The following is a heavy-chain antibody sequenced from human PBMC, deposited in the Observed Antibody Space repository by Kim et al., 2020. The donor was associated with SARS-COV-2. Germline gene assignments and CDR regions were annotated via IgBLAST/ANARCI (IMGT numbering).Heavy chain of an antibody. CDR3: AHRRLGWDSSGYYYPGAFDI. V-gene: IGHV2-5*02. Sequence: SGPTLVNPTQTLTLTCTFSGFSLSTSGVGVGWIRPPPGKALEWLALIYWDDDKRYSPSLKSRLTITKDTSKNQVVLTMTNMDPVDTATYYCAHRRLGWDSSGYYYPGAFDIWGQGTMVTVSS. D-gene: IGHD3-22*01. CDR1: GFSLSTSGVG. CDR2: IYWDDDK. J-gene: IGHJ3*02.